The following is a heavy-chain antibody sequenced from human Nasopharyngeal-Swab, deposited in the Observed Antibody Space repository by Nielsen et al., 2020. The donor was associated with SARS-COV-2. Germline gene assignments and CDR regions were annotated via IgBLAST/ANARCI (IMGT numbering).Heavy chain of an antibody. V-gene: IGHV3-30*18. J-gene: IGHJ4*02. CDR1: GFTFSNYG. Sequence: GESLKISCAASGFTFSNYGMHWVRQAPGKGLEWVAVISYEGSNEYYVDSVKGRFTISRDNSKNTLYLQMNSLRAEDTAVYYCANLYSSRENYWGQGILVTVSS. CDR2: ISYEGSNE. CDR3: ANLYSSRENY. D-gene: IGHD6-13*01.